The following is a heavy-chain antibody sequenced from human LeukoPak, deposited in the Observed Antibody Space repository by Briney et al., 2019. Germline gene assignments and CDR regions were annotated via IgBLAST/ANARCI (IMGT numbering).Heavy chain of an antibody. CDR1: GGSISSGGYY. D-gene: IGHD6-13*01. V-gene: IGHV4-31*03. Sequence: SQTLSLTCTVSGGSISSGGYYWSWIRQHPGKGLEWIGYIYYSGSTYYNPSLKSRATISVDTSKNQFSLKLSSVTAADTAVYYCARMSTGYSSSWENPNWFDPWGQGTLVTVSS. CDR3: ARMSTGYSSSWENPNWFDP. CDR2: IYYSGST. J-gene: IGHJ5*02.